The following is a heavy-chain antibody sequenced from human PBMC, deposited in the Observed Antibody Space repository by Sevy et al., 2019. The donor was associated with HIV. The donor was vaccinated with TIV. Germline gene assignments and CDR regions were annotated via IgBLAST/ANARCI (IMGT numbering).Heavy chain of an antibody. V-gene: IGHV3-43D*04. CDR1: GFTFDDYG. CDR3: AKAGYCTSPNCFGPYHIDYYMDV. D-gene: IGHD2-2*01. CDR2: ISWDGDNT. Sequence: GGSLRLSCATSGFTFDDYGMHWVRQLPGKGLEWVSLISWDGDNTHYADSVKGRFTISRDNSKNSLYLQMNSLRPVDTALYYCAKAGYCTSPNCFGPYHIDYYMDVWGKGTAVTVSS. J-gene: IGHJ6*03.